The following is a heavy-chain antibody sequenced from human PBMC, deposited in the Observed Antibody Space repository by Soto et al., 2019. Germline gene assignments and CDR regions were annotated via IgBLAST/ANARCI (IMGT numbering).Heavy chain of an antibody. V-gene: IGHV2-5*02. CDR1: GFSFNTGGVG. Sequence: QITLKESGPTVVKPTQTLTLTCSLSGFSFNTGGVGVGWIRQPPGKALEWLAVIYWDDDKSWNPSLRDRLTINRDASDDQVVLTVTNMDPVDTGTYYCARRRGGFGGGWTTPYFDYWGQGTLVTVSS. J-gene: IGHJ4*02. D-gene: IGHD6-19*01. CDR3: ARRRGGFGGGWTTPYFDY. CDR2: IYWDDDK.